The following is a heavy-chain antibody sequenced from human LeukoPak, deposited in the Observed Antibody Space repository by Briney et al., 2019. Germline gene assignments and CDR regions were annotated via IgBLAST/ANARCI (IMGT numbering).Heavy chain of an antibody. Sequence: GGSLRLSCAASGFTFSNYAMSWARQAPGRGLEWVASINHNGNVNYYVDSVKGRFTISRDNAKNSLYLQMSNLRAEDTAVYFCARGGGLDVWGQGATVTVSS. J-gene: IGHJ6*02. CDR1: GFTFSNYA. CDR2: INHNGNVN. CDR3: ARGGGLDV. V-gene: IGHV3-7*03. D-gene: IGHD3-16*01.